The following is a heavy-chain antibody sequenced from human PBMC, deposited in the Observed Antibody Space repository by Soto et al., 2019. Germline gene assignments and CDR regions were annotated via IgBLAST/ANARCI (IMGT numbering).Heavy chain of an antibody. J-gene: IGHJ5*02. CDR1: GFTFRSYW. CDR2: INSDGSST. Sequence: GGSLRLSCASSGFTFRSYWMHLVRQATGKGLVWVSRINSDGSSTSYADSVKGRFTISRDNAKNTLYLQMNSLRAEDTAVYYCARPAYYFDSSGFSPNGFDPWGQGPLVTVSS. CDR3: ARPAYYFDSSGFSPNGFDP. D-gene: IGHD3-22*01. V-gene: IGHV3-74*01.